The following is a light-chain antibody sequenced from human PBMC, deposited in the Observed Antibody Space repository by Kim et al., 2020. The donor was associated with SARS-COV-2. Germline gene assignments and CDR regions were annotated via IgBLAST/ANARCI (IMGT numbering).Light chain of an antibody. J-gene: IGKJ2*01. Sequence: ASLEDRVTITCRASQSISSYLNWYQQKPGKAPKLLIYAASSLQSGVPSRFSGSGSGTDFTLTISSLQPEDFATYYCQQSYSTPPYTFGQGTKLEI. CDR2: AAS. CDR3: QQSYSTPPYT. CDR1: QSISSY. V-gene: IGKV1-39*01.